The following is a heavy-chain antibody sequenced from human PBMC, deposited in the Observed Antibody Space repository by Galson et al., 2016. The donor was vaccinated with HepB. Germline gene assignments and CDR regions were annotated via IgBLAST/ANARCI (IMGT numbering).Heavy chain of an antibody. D-gene: IGHD1-26*01. J-gene: IGHJ4*02. V-gene: IGHV1-69*13. Sequence: SVKVSCKASGGTFSSYAISWVRQAPGQGLEWMGGIIPIFGTANYAQKFQGRVTITADESTSTAYMALSSLRSEDTAVYYCAREGLMGGSFDYWGQGTLVTVST. CDR3: AREGLMGGSFDY. CDR1: GGTFSSYA. CDR2: IIPIFGTA.